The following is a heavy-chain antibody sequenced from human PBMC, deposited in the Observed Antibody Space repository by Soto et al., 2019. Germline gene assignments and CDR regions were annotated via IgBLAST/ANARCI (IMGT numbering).Heavy chain of an antibody. CDR1: GGTFSSYT. D-gene: IGHD1-26*01. Sequence: SVKVSCKASGGTFSSYTISWVRQAPGQGLEWMGRIIPILGIANYAQKFQGRVTITADKSTSTAYMELSSLRSEDTAVYYCARDSGPATDAFDIWGQGTMVTVSS. CDR3: ARDSGPATDAFDI. CDR2: IIPILGIA. J-gene: IGHJ3*02. V-gene: IGHV1-69*04.